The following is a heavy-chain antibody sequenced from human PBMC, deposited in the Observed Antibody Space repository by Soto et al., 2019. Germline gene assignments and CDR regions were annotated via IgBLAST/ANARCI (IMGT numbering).Heavy chain of an antibody. CDR2: INGNGIDT. J-gene: IGHJ4*02. V-gene: IGHV3-20*04. D-gene: IGHD3-9*01. CDR1: GFTFEDYA. CDR3: VRGMIGFGEH. Sequence: EVQLVESGGGVARPGGSLRVTCTASGFTFEDYAMSWVRQAPGKGLEWVGAINGNGIDTGYTDSEKGRFTISRDNAKNSLSLQMDSLSAEDTAFYYCVRGMIGFGEHWGQGTLVAVSS.